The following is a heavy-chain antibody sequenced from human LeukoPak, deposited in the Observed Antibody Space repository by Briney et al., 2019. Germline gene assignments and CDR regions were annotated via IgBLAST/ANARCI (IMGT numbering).Heavy chain of an antibody. CDR2: INAGNGNT. V-gene: IGHV1-3*01. Sequence: ASVKVSCKASGYTFTSYAMYWVRQAPGQRLEWMGWINAGNGNTKYSQKFQGRVTIARDTSASTAYMELSSLRSEDTAVYYCARGYLRVAAAGTGYLDYWGQGTLVTVSS. J-gene: IGHJ4*02. D-gene: IGHD6-13*01. CDR1: GYTFTSYA. CDR3: ARGYLRVAAAGTGYLDY.